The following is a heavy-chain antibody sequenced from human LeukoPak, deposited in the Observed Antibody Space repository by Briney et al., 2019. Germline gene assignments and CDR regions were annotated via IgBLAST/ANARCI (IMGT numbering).Heavy chain of an antibody. D-gene: IGHD5-18*01. Sequence: SETLSLTCTVAGGSISSSLHYWGWMRQSPGQGLEWIGSIYYSGSTYYNPSLKSRVTISVDTSKNQFSLKLSSVTAADTAVYYCARDRESYGFYWGQGTLVTVSS. CDR3: ARDRESYGFY. J-gene: IGHJ4*02. CDR1: GGSISSSLHY. CDR2: IYYSGST. V-gene: IGHV4-39*07.